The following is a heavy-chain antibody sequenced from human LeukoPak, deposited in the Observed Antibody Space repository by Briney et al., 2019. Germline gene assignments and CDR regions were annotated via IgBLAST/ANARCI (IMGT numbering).Heavy chain of an antibody. CDR1: GFTFSSYW. Sequence: PGGSLRLSCAASGFTFSSYWMSWVRQAPGKGLEWVANIKQDGSEKYYVDSVKGRFTISRDNAKNSLYLQMNSLRAEDTAVYYCAREEYSGYDYDGYWGQGILVTVSS. D-gene: IGHD5-12*01. CDR3: AREEYSGYDYDGY. CDR2: IKQDGSEK. J-gene: IGHJ4*02. V-gene: IGHV3-7*01.